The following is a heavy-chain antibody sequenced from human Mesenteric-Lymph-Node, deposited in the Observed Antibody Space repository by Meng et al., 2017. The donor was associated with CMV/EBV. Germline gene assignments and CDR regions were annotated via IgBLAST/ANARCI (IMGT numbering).Heavy chain of an antibody. D-gene: IGHD5-18*01. J-gene: IGHJ6*02. Sequence: GGSLRLSCAASGFTFSSYWMSWVRQAPGKGLEWVANIKQDGSEKYYVDSVKGRFTISRDNAKNSLYLQMNSLRAEDTAVYYCAREDLVLDTAMVWVYYYGMDVWGQGTTVTVSS. CDR1: GFTFSSYW. CDR2: IKQDGSEK. V-gene: IGHV3-7*01. CDR3: AREDLVLDTAMVWVYYYGMDV.